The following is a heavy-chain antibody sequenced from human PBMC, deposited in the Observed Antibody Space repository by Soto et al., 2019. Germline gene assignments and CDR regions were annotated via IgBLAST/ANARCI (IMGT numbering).Heavy chain of an antibody. V-gene: IGHV3-33*01. CDR1: GFTFSSYG. J-gene: IGHJ4*02. Sequence: QVQLVESGGGVVQPGRSLRLSCAASGFTFSSYGMHWVRQAPSKGLEWVAVIWYDGSNKYYADSVKGRFTISRDNSKNTLYLQMNSLSAEDTAVYYCVRVSAAMDSFDYWGQGTLVTVSS. CDR2: IWYDGSNK. CDR3: VRVSAAMDSFDY. D-gene: IGHD5-18*01.